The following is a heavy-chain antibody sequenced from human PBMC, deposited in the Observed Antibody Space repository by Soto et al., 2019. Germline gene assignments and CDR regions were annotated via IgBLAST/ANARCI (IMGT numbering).Heavy chain of an antibody. CDR2: IYYSGST. D-gene: IGHD3-9*01. Sequence: SETLSLTCAVSGGSISSYYWSWIRQPPGKGLEWIGYIYYSGSTNYNPSLKSRVTISVDTSKNQFSLKLSSVTAADTAVYYCATDVYDILTGYPSYGMDGWGQGTTVTVSS. V-gene: IGHV4-59*08. J-gene: IGHJ6*02. CDR3: ATDVYDILTGYPSYGMDG. CDR1: GGSISSYY.